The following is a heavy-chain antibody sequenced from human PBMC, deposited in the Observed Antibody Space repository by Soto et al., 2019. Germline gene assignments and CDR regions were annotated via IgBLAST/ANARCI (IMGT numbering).Heavy chain of an antibody. CDR3: ARVVREMATIFGGDFDI. V-gene: IGHV4-31*03. CDR1: GGSISSGGYY. CDR2: IYYSGST. J-gene: IGHJ3*02. D-gene: IGHD3-10*02. Sequence: QVQLQESGPGLVKPSQTLSLTCTVSGGSISSGGYYWSWIRQHPGKGLEWIGYIYYSGSTYYNPSLKRRVTISVDTSKNQFSLKLSSVTAADTAVYYCARVVREMATIFGGDFDIWGQGTMVTVSS.